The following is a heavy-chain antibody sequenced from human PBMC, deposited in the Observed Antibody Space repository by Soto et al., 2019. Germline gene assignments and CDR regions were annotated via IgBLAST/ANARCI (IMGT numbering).Heavy chain of an antibody. CDR2: VNPSGGST. CDR3: AREENWSDGICYSEYFQR. J-gene: IGHJ1*01. D-gene: IGHD2-15*01. Sequence: QVQLVQSGAEVKKPGASVKVSCKASGYIFTAYSMHWVRQAPGQGLEWMGVVNPSGGSTNYAQKFQGRITMTRDTSTSTGYMDLSSLTSEDTAVYYCAREENWSDGICYSEYFQRWGQGTLVTVSS. CDR1: GYIFTAYS. V-gene: IGHV1-46*01.